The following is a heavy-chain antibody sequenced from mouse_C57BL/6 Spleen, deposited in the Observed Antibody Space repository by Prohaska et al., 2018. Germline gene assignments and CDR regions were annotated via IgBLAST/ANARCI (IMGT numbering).Heavy chain of an antibody. J-gene: IGHJ2*01. V-gene: IGHV6-3*01. CDR1: GFTFSNYW. Sequence: EVKLEESGGGLVQPVGSMKLSCVASGFTFSNYWMNSVRQSPEKGLEWVAQIRLKSDNYATHYAESVKGRFTISRDDSKSSVYLQMNNLRAEETGIYYCTDPGRTFDYWGQGTTLTVYS. CDR2: IRLKSDNYAT. D-gene: IGHD1-1*01. CDR3: TDPGRTFDY.